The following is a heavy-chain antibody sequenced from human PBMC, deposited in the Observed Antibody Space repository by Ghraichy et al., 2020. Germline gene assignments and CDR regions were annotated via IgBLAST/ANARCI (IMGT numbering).Heavy chain of an antibody. Sequence: GGSLRLSCAASGYNFRINGINWVRQAPGKGLEWVSYINGDSTIIEYADSVKGRFTISRDNGRNSLYLQMDSLRAEDMAIYYCARGGAARPDYWGQRTLVTVSS. V-gene: IGHV3-48*01. D-gene: IGHD6-6*01. J-gene: IGHJ4*02. CDR1: GYNFRING. CDR3: ARGGAARPDY. CDR2: INGDSTII.